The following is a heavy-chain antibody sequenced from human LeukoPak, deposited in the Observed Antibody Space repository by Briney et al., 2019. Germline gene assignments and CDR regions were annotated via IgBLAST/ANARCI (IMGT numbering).Heavy chain of an antibody. CDR2: IYHSGST. J-gene: IGHJ4*02. D-gene: IGHD3-3*01. CDR1: GYSISSGYY. CDR3: ARVGWSAHFDY. Sequence: SETLSLTCTVSGYSISSGYYWGWIRQPPAKGLEWIGSIYHSGSTYYNPSLKSRVTISVDTSKNQFSLKLSSVTATDTAVYYCARVGWSAHFDYWGQGTLVTVSS. V-gene: IGHV4-38-2*02.